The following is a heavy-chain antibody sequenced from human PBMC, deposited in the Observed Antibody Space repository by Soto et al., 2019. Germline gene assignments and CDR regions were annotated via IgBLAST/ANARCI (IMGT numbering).Heavy chain of an antibody. V-gene: IGHV4-59*11. J-gene: IGHJ4*02. CDR1: VGSINNHY. CDR2: VHYTGTT. Sequence: ASETLSLTCTVSVGSINNHYWSWIRQPPGKGLEWVGYVHYTGTTNYNPSLESRVTMSVDTSKNQFFLELTSVTAADTALYFCARGGWSNDFWGQGILVTVSS. D-gene: IGHD6-19*01. CDR3: ARGGWSNDF.